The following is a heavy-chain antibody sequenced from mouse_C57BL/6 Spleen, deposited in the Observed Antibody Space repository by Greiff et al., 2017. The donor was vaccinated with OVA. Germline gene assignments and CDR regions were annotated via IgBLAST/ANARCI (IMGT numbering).Heavy chain of an antibody. D-gene: IGHD2-4*01. CDR2: ISDGGSYT. J-gene: IGHJ3*01. V-gene: IGHV5-4*01. CDR1: GFTFSSYA. CDR3: AREDYDEGFAY. Sequence: EVQRVESGGGLVKPGGSLKLSCAASGFTFSSYAMSWVRQTPEKRLEWVATISDGGSYTYYPDNVKGRFTISRDNAKNNLYLQMSHLKSEDTAMYYCAREDYDEGFAYWGQGTLVTVSA.